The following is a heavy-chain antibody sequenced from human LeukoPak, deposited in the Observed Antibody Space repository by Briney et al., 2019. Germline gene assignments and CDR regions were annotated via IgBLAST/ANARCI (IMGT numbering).Heavy chain of an antibody. V-gene: IGHV4-31*03. J-gene: IGHJ5*02. CDR1: GGSISSGGYY. D-gene: IGHD3-10*01. CDR2: INHSGST. CDR3: ARGGGAA. Sequence: ASQTLSLTCTDPGGSISSGGYYWSWIRQHPGKGLEWIGEINHSGSTNYNPSLKSRVTISVDTSKNQFSLKLSSVTAADTAVYYCARGGGAAWGQGTLVTVSS.